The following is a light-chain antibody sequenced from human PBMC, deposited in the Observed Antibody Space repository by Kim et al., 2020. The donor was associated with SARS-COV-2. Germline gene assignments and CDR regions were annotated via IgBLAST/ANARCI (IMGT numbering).Light chain of an antibody. J-gene: IGLJ2*01. CDR3: GAWDSSLSTGV. CDR2: DNE. Sequence: GQKVTMSCSGSTSNIGNNYVSWYQHVPGAAPRLLISDNEKRPSGIPDRFAGSKSGTSATLDITGLQTGDEADYYCGAWDSSLSTGVFGGGTQLTVL. V-gene: IGLV1-51*01. CDR1: TSNIGNNY.